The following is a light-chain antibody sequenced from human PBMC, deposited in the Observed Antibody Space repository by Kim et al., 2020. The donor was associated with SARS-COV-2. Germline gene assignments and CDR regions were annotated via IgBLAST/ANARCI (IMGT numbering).Light chain of an antibody. CDR2: KNN. CDR1: RSNIGTNY. CDR3: AAWDNSLINMI. V-gene: IGLV1-47*01. Sequence: GQRVSLSCFGSRSNIGTNYVFWYQQLPGTAPKLLMYKNNERPLGVPDRFSGSKSGTSASLAISGLRSEDEADYYCAAWDNSLINMIFGGGTQLTVL. J-gene: IGLJ2*01.